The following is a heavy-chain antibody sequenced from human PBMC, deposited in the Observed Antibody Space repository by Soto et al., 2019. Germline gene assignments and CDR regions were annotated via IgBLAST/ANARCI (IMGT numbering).Heavy chain of an antibody. J-gene: IGHJ4*02. CDR3: ARDPNLSSWRKIDS. Sequence: WASVKVSCKASGYTFTNQGISWVRQAPGQGLEWVGWINTFHGNTDYAQKFQGRVTLTTDTSTSTAYMELRSLTSDDTAVYFCARDPNLSSWRKIDSWGQGTLVTVSS. D-gene: IGHD6-13*01. V-gene: IGHV1-18*01. CDR2: INTFHGNT. CDR1: GYTFTNQG.